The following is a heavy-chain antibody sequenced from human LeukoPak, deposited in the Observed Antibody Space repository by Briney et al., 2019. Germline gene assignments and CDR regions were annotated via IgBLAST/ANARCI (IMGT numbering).Heavy chain of an antibody. D-gene: IGHD4-17*01. J-gene: IGHJ4*02. CDR1: GGSFSNYY. Sequence: SETLSLTGTVSGGSFSNYYWNWIRQPPGKGLEGIGFIYTSGSTNYNPSLKSRVTMSVDTSKNQFSLKLSSVTAADTAVYYCARHHDYGDYYFDYWGQGTLVTVSS. CDR3: ARHHDYGDYYFDY. V-gene: IGHV4-59*08. CDR2: IYTSGST.